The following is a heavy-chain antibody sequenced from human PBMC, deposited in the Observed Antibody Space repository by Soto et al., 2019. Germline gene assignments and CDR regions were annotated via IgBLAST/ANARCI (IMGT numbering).Heavy chain of an antibody. V-gene: IGHV4-38-2*01. CDR2: IFHGGNT. D-gene: IGHD2-15*01. Sequence: SETLSLTCAVSGFFISSGNYWGWIRKPPGKGLEWIGSIFHGGNTYYNPSLKSRVTISVDMSKNQFSLKLNSVTAADTAIYYCARARWYDAFDVWGQGTVVTVSS. J-gene: IGHJ3*01. CDR1: GFFISSGNY. CDR3: ARARWYDAFDV.